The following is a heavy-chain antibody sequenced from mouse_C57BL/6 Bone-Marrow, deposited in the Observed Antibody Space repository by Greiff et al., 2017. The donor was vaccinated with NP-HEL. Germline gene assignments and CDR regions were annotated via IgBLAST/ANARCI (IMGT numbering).Heavy chain of an antibody. CDR1: GYTFTDYY. CDR2: INPYNGGT. J-gene: IGHJ3*01. V-gene: IGHV1-19*01. CDR3: ANLLWFAY. D-gene: IGHD1-1*01. Sequence: EVQLQQPGLVLVKPGASVKLSCKASGYTFTDYYLNWVKQSHGKSLEWIGVINPYNGGTSYNQKFKGKATLTVDTSSSTAYMELNSLTSEDSAVYYCANLLWFAYWGQGTLVTVSA.